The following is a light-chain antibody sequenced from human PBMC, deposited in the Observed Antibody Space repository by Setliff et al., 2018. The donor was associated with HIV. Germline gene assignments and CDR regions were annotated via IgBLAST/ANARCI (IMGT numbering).Light chain of an antibody. CDR1: SRDVGGYNY. CDR2: EVS. CDR3: SSYAITNTLP. V-gene: IGLV2-14*01. J-gene: IGLJ1*01. Sequence: QSALTQPASVSGSPGQSITISCTGTSRDVGGYNYVSWYQQHPGKAPKLIIYEVSNRPSGVSNRFSGPKSGYTASLTISGLQAEDEADYYCSSYAITNTLPFGTGTKVTVL.